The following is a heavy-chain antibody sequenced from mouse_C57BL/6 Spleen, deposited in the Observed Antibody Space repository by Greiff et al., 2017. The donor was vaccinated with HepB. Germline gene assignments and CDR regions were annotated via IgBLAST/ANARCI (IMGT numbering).Heavy chain of an antibody. J-gene: IGHJ2*01. Sequence: QVQLKQPGAELVKPGASVKMSCKASGYTFTSYWITWVKQRPGQGLEWIGDIYPGSGSTNYNEKFKSKATLTVETSSSTAYMQLSSLTSEDSAVYYCARIVGGGYLDYWGQGTTLTVSS. V-gene: IGHV1-55*01. CDR1: GYTFTSYW. D-gene: IGHD1-1*02. CDR3: ARIVGGGYLDY. CDR2: IYPGSGST.